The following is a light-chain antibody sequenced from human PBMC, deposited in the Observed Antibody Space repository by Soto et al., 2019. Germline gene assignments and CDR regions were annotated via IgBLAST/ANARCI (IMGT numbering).Light chain of an antibody. CDR3: AAWDDSLSAYV. Sequence: QSVLTQPPSVSGTPGQRVTISCSGSSSNIGHSYAYWYQQLPGTAPKLLIYRDDQRPSGVPDRFSGSKSGTSASLAITGLRSEDEAHYYCAAWDDSLSAYVFRTGTKVTVL. J-gene: IGLJ1*01. V-gene: IGLV1-47*01. CDR2: RDD. CDR1: SSNIGHSY.